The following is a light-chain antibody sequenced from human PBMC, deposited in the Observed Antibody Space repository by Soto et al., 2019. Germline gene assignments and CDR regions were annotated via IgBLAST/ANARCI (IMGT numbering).Light chain of an antibody. CDR1: QSISSW. CDR2: KAS. CDR3: QQYNSYSWT. Sequence: DIQMTQSPSTLSASVGDRVTITCRASQSISSWLAWYQQKPGKAPKLLIYKASSVESGVPSRFSGSGSGTEFTLTISSLQPDDFTTYYCQQYNSYSWTLGQGTKVDIK. V-gene: IGKV1-5*03. J-gene: IGKJ1*01.